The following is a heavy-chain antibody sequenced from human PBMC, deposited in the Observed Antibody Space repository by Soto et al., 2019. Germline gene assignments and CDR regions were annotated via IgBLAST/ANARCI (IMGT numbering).Heavy chain of an antibody. Sequence: PGGSLRLSCAASGFSFSDYAMSWVRQAPGKGLEWVGFIRSKAYGGTTEYAASVKGRFTISRDDSKSIAYLQMNSLKTEDTAVYYCTVEYSSSSTYYYYGMDVWGQGTTVTVSS. J-gene: IGHJ6*02. CDR1: GFSFSDYA. CDR3: TVEYSSSSTYYYYGMDV. D-gene: IGHD6-6*01. CDR2: IRSKAYGGTT. V-gene: IGHV3-49*04.